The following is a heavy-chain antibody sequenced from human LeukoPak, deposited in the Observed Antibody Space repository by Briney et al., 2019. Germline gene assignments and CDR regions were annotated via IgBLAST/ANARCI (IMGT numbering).Heavy chain of an antibody. J-gene: IGHJ4*02. Sequence: GGSLKLSCAASGFTFSSYSMNWVRQAPGKGLEWVSSISSSSSYIYYADSVKGRFTISRDNAKNSLYLQMNSLRAEDTAVYYYARGGIEYYYDSSGRVDYWGQGTLVTVSS. V-gene: IGHV3-21*01. CDR1: GFTFSSYS. D-gene: IGHD3-22*01. CDR3: ARGGIEYYYDSSGRVDY. CDR2: ISSSSSYI.